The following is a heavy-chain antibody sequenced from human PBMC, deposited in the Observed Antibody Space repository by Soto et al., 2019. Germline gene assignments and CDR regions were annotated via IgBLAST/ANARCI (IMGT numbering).Heavy chain of an antibody. Sequence: ETLSLTCTVSGGSISSYYWSWIRQPPGKGLEWIGYIYYSGSTNYNPSLKSRVTISVDTSKNQFSLKLSSVTAADTAVYYCARPYERFGVADDAFDIWGQGTMVTVSS. V-gene: IGHV4-59*08. J-gene: IGHJ3*02. CDR3: ARPYERFGVADDAFDI. CDR2: IYYSGST. D-gene: IGHD3-3*01. CDR1: GGSISSYY.